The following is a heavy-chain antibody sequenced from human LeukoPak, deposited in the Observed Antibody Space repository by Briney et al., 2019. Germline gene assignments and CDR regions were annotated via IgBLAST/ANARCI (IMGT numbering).Heavy chain of an antibody. D-gene: IGHD5-18*01. CDR1: GGSSSDCY. Sequence: SETLSLTFTASGGSSSDCYASGLRQPAGKALEWIGRIYTSWSTNYSPSLKSRVSMSVDTSKNHSSLKLSSVTAADTAVYYCDSEQRALVDVAPARQPCFDYWGQGTLVTVSS. V-gene: IGHV4-4*07. CDR3: DSEQRALVDVAPARQPCFDY. CDR2: IYTSWST. J-gene: IGHJ4*02.